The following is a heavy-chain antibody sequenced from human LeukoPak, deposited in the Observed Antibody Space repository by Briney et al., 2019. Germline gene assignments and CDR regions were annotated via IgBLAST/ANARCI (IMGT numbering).Heavy chain of an antibody. V-gene: IGHV1-69*01. Sequence: SVKVSCKASGGTFSSYAISWVRQAPGQGLEWMGGIIPIFGTANYAQKFQGRVTITADESTSTAYMEPSSLRSEDTAVYYCARAGPPPYYYDSSGYPGGAFDIWGQGTMVTVSS. J-gene: IGHJ3*02. D-gene: IGHD3-22*01. CDR3: ARAGPPPYYYDSSGYPGGAFDI. CDR1: GGTFSSYA. CDR2: IIPIFGTA.